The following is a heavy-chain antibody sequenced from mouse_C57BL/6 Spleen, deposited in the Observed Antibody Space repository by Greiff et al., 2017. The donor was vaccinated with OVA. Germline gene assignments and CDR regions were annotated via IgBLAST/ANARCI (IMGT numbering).Heavy chain of an antibody. J-gene: IGHJ3*01. Sequence: QVQLQQSGAELVRPGASVTLSCTASGYTFNDYEMHWVKQTPVHGLEWIGAIDPETGGTAYNPKFKGKAILTADKSSSTAYMELRSLTSEDSSVDYCTVSTPDPFAYWGQGTPVTVSA. CDR3: TVSTPDPFAY. V-gene: IGHV1-15*01. CDR2: IDPETGGT. CDR1: GYTFNDYE.